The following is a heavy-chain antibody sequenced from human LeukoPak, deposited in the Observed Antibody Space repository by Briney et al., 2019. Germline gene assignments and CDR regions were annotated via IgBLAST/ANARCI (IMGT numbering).Heavy chain of an antibody. J-gene: IGHJ6*03. Sequence: SETLSLTCTVSGGSISSYYWSWIRQPPGKGLEWIGCIYYSGYTNYKSSLKSRVTISVDTSKNQFSLKLSSVTAADTAVYYCARDTGVVRRDYYMDVWGKGTTVTISS. CDR2: IYYSGYT. CDR1: GGSISSYY. CDR3: ARDTGVVRRDYYMDV. D-gene: IGHD3-10*01. V-gene: IGHV4-59*01.